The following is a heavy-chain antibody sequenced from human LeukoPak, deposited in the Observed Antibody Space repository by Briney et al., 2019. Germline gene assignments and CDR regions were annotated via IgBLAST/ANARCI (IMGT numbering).Heavy chain of an antibody. D-gene: IGHD6-19*01. CDR3: ARGSCCGWGEENDY. Sequence: GGSLRLSCAASGFTFDDYAMHWVRQAPGKGLEWVSVIYSGGSTYYADSVKGRFTISRDNSKNTLYLQMNSLRAEDTAVYYCARGSCCGWGEENDYWGQGTLVTVSS. V-gene: IGHV3-53*01. J-gene: IGHJ4*02. CDR1: GFTFDDYA. CDR2: IYSGGST.